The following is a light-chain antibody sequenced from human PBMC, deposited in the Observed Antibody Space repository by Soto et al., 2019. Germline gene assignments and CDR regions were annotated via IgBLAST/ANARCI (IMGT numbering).Light chain of an antibody. CDR3: QQYNNWPPGT. Sequence: EIVMTHSPATLSVSPGERVTLSCRASQRVSSNLAGYQQKPGQAPRLLIYGASTRATGIPARISGSGSGTEFTLTISSLQYEDFAVYFCQQYNNWPPGTFGQGTKLQIK. V-gene: IGKV3-15*01. CDR1: QRVSSN. CDR2: GAS. J-gene: IGKJ2*02.